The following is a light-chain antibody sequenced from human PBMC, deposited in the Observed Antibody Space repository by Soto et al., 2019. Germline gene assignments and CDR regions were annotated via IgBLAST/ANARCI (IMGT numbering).Light chain of an antibody. CDR1: QDTGTD. CDR2: ATS. V-gene: IGKV1-6*01. J-gene: IGKJ4*01. Sequence: AIRMTQSPSSLSASVGDRVTITCRASQDTGTDLGWYQQKPGKAPKLLIYATSILQGGVPSRFSGSGSGTDFTLTISNLQPEDVATYYCLQDHSGLSFGGGTKVEIK. CDR3: LQDHSGLS.